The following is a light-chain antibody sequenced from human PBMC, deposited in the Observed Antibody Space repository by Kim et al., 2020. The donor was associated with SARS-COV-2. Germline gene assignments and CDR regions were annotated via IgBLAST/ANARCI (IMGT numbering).Light chain of an antibody. V-gene: IGLV3-1*01. Sequence: SESPGQTASITGSGDKLGDKYACWYQQKPGQSPVLVIYQDSKRPSGIPERFSGSNSGNTATLTISGTQTMDEADYYCQAWDSSTGVFGGGTQLTVL. CDR1: KLGDKY. CDR3: QAWDSSTGV. J-gene: IGLJ3*02. CDR2: QDS.